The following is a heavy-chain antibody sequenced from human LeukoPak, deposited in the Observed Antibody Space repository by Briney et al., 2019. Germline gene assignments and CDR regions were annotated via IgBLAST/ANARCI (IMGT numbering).Heavy chain of an antibody. Sequence: GGSLRLSCAASGFTFDDYAMHWVRQAPGKGLEWVSLISGDGGSTYYADSVKGRFTISRDNSKNSLYLQTNSLRTEDTALYYCAKDISGGYDSSGPFDYWGQGTLVTVSS. J-gene: IGHJ4*02. CDR3: AKDISGGYDSSGPFDY. D-gene: IGHD3-22*01. CDR1: GFTFDDYA. V-gene: IGHV3-43*02. CDR2: ISGDGGST.